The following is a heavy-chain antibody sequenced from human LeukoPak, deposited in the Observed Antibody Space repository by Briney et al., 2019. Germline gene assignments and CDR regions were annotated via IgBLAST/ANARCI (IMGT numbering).Heavy chain of an antibody. CDR1: GGSFSGYY. J-gene: IGHJ4*02. CDR2: INQSGST. CDR3: ARRRYFDY. Sequence: NPSETLSLTCAVYGGSFSGYYWSWIRQPPGKGLEWIGEINQSGSTNYNPSLKSRVTISVDTSKNQFSLKLDSVTAADTAVYYCARRRYFDYWGQGTLVTVSS. V-gene: IGHV4-34*01.